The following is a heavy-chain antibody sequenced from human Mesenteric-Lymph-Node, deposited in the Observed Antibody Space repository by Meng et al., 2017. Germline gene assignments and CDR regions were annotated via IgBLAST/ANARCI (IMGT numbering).Heavy chain of an antibody. CDR1: GFTFSSYW. J-gene: IGHJ4*02. CDR3: ARPEYYDSSGFWGYFDY. V-gene: IGHV3-53*01. D-gene: IGHD3-22*01. Sequence: GESLKISCAASGFTFSSYWMSWVRQAPGKGLEWVSIIYSRGDTYYAASVKGRFTISRDNSKNRVYLQMNSLRAEDTAMYYCARPEYYDSSGFWGYFDYWGQGTLVTVSS. CDR2: IYSRGDT.